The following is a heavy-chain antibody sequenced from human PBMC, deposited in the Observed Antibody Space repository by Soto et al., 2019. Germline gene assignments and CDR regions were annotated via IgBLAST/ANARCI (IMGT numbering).Heavy chain of an antibody. Sequence: SETLSLTCAVYGGSFSGYYWSWIRQPPGKGLEWIGEINHSGSTNYNPSLKSRVTISVDTSKNQFSLKLSSVTAADTAVYYCARGLGIAAAVSILDYLGYSGHETLVPDAS. V-gene: IGHV4-34*01. CDR1: GGSFSGYY. CDR2: INHSGST. D-gene: IGHD6-13*01. CDR3: ARGLGIAAAVSILDYLGY. J-gene: IGHJ4*01.